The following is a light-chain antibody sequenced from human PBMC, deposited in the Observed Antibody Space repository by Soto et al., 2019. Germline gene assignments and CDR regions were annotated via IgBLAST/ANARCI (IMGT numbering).Light chain of an antibody. CDR3: LHYSTSPGT. CDR2: GTA. CDR1: QNINGRY. V-gene: IGKV3-20*01. J-gene: IGKJ1*01. Sequence: ELVLTQSPGTLSLSPGERATLSCRASQNINGRYLAWYQQKPGQSPRLLIYGTATRAAGVPDRFSGSVSGPDFTLTISRMEPEDFAVYYCLHYSTSPGTFGQGTKVEI.